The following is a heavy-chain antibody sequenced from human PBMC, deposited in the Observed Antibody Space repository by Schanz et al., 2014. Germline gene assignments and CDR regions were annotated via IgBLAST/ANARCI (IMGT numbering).Heavy chain of an antibody. CDR1: GGSIRSGTYY. D-gene: IGHD1-1*01. V-gene: IGHV4-61*02. CDR2: VFPNGIT. J-gene: IGHJ2*01. Sequence: QVQLQESGPGLVKPSQTLSLTCTVSGGSIRSGTYYWSWIRQPAGKALEWVGRVFPNGITNYNPSLKSRFPIARDTSNNQFSLPLTSRTAADTAVYYCARDTTWRLDLWGRGTLVTVSS. CDR3: ARDTTWRLDL.